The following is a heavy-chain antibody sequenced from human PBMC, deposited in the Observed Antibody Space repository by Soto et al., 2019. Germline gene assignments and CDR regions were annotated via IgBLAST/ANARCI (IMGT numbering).Heavy chain of an antibody. CDR1: GFTFSTYA. Sequence: GGSLRLSCAASGFTFSTYAMAWVRQAPGKGLEWVSGVSASGLNTDYADPVKGRFYISRDNSKNTVSLHMNSLRAEDTALYYCAKYRQRRTSGYFFDYCGQGPPVPVSS. CDR2: VSASGLNT. J-gene: IGHJ4*02. CDR3: AKYRQRRTSGYFFDY. V-gene: IGHV3-23*01. D-gene: IGHD1-1*01.